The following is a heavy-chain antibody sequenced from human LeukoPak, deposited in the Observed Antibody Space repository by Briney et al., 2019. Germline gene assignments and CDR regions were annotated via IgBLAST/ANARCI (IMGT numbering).Heavy chain of an antibody. Sequence: PGGSLRLSCAASGFTFSSYWMTWVRQAPGKGLEWVANIKEDGNEKYHVDSVKGRFTVSRDNAKNSLDLQMNSLRAEDTAVYYCARRGGYSIPDYWGQGTLVTVSS. J-gene: IGHJ4*02. CDR1: GFTFSSYW. D-gene: IGHD6-13*01. CDR2: IKEDGNEK. V-gene: IGHV3-7*01. CDR3: ARRGGYSIPDY.